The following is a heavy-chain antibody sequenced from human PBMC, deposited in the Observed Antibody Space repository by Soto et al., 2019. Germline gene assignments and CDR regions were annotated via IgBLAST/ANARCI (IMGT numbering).Heavy chain of an antibody. D-gene: IGHD2-15*01. V-gene: IGHV1-69*02. CDR3: ASYCSGVSCYLEDYFDY. J-gene: IGHJ4*02. Sequence: QVQLVQSGAEVKKPGSSVKVSCKASGGTFSSYTISWVRQAPGQGLEWMGRIIPILGIANYAQKFQGRVTITADKSTSTAYMELSRLRSEDTAVYYCASYCSGVSCYLEDYFDYWGQGTLVTVSS. CDR1: GGTFSSYT. CDR2: IIPILGIA.